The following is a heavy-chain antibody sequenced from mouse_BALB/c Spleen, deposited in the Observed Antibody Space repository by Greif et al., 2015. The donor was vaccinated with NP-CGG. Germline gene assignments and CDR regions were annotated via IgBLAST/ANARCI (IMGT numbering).Heavy chain of an antibody. J-gene: IGHJ3*01. CDR3: AREESTMITTRTWFAY. D-gene: IGHD2-4*01. CDR1: GYTFTSYV. Sequence: VQLQQSGPELVKPGASVKMSCKASGYTFTSYVMHWVKQKPGQGLEWIGYINPYNDGTKYNEKFKGKATLTSDKSSSTAYMELSSLTSEDSAVYYCAREESTMITTRTWFAYWGQGTLVTVSA. CDR2: INPYNDGT. V-gene: IGHV1-14*01.